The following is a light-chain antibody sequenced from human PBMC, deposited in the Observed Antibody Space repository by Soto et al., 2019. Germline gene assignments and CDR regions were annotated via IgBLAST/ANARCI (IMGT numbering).Light chain of an antibody. CDR1: SSDVGGYDY. Sequence: QSALTQPPSASGSPGQSVAISCTGTSSDVGGYDYVSWYQQHPGKAPKLIIYEVAIRASGVPDRFSGSKSGNTASLTVSGLQAEDEADYYCSSYAGSNNDVFGTGTKVTVL. CDR3: SSYAGSNNDV. J-gene: IGLJ1*01. V-gene: IGLV2-8*01. CDR2: EVA.